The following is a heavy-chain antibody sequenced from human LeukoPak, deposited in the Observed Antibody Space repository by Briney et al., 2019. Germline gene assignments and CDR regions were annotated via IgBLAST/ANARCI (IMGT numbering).Heavy chain of an antibody. J-gene: IGHJ4*02. D-gene: IGHD2-15*01. Sequence: HAGGSLRLSCAASGFTFSTYWMSWVRQAPGNGLEWVANIKQDGSEKYYVDSVKGRFTISRDNARNTLHLQMHSLRAEDTAVYYCARDARIAPGDIGILDYWGQGTLVTVAS. CDR3: ARDARIAPGDIGILDY. V-gene: IGHV3-7*01. CDR1: GFTFSTYW. CDR2: IKQDGSEK.